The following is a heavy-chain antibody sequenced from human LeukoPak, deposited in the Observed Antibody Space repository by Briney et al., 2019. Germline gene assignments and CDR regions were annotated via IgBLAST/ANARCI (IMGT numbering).Heavy chain of an antibody. Sequence: GESLKISCKGSGYSFTSYWISWVRQMPGKGLEWTGRIDPSDSYTNYSPSFQGHVTISADKSISTAYLQWSSLKASDTAMYYCASPQWELGDYWGQGTLVTVSS. V-gene: IGHV5-10-1*01. D-gene: IGHD1-26*01. J-gene: IGHJ4*02. CDR2: IDPSDSYT. CDR1: GYSFTSYW. CDR3: ASPQWELGDY.